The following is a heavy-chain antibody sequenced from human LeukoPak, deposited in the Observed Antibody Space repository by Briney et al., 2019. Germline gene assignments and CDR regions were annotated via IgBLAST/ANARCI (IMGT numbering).Heavy chain of an antibody. J-gene: IGHJ4*02. CDR1: GFTFSSYS. Sequence: PGGSLRLSCAASGFTFSSYSMNWVRQAPGKGLEWVAFIRYDGSNKYYADSVKGRFTISRDNSKNTLYLQMNSLRAEDTAVYYCAKCQDGFCEGYFDYWGQGTLVTVSS. D-gene: IGHD3-3*01. V-gene: IGHV3-30*02. CDR2: IRYDGSNK. CDR3: AKCQDGFCEGYFDY.